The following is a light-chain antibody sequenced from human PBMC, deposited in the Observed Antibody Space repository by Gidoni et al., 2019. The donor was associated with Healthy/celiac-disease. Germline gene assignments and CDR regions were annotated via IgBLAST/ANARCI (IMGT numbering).Light chain of an antibody. CDR2: GAS. V-gene: IGKV3-15*01. CDR1: QSVSSN. J-gene: IGKJ1*01. CDR3: QQYNNWPRT. Sequence: EIVMTPSPATLSVSPGERATLSCRASQSVSSNLAWYQQKPGQAPRLLIYGASTRATGIPARFSGSGSGTEFTLTISSLQSEDFAVYYCQQYNNWPRTFXQXTKVXIK.